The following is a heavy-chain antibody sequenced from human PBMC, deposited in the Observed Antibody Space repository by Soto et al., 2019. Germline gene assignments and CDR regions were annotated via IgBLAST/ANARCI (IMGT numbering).Heavy chain of an antibody. V-gene: IGHV4-59*01. CDR1: GGSISSYY. CDR2: IYYSGST. CDR3: ARETLEDGMDV. J-gene: IGHJ6*02. D-gene: IGHD1-1*01. Sequence: NPSETLSLTCTVSGGSISSYYWSWIRQPPGRGLEWIGYIYYSGSTNYNPSLKSRVTISVDTSKNQFSLKLSSVTAADTAVYYCARETLEDGMDVWGQGTTVTVSS.